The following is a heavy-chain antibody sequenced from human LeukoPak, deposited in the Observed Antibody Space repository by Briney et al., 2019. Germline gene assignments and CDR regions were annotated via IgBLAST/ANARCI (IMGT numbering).Heavy chain of an antibody. CDR1: GYTFTAYY. D-gene: IGHD5-18*01. V-gene: IGHV1-2*02. CDR3: ASGYRFRN. Sequence: GASVKVSCKASGYTFTAYYMHWLRQAPGQGLEWMGWINPNSGGTKYAQKFQGRVTMTRDTSISTAYMELSRLRYDDTAVSYCASGYRFRNWGQGTLVTVSS. CDR2: INPNSGGT. J-gene: IGHJ4*02.